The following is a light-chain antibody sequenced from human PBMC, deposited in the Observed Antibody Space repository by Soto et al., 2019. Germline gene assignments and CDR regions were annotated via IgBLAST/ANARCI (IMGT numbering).Light chain of an antibody. J-gene: IGKJ1*01. CDR1: QSINSIY. CDR2: GVS. CDR3: QQYNNWPPWT. V-gene: IGKV3-20*01. Sequence: DIVLTQSPGPVSLSPGERANLSCRXSQSINSIYFAWYQQKPGQAPRLLIYGVSSRATGIPDRFSGSGSGTDFTLTISRLQSEDFAVYYCQQYNNWPPWTFGQGTKVDIK.